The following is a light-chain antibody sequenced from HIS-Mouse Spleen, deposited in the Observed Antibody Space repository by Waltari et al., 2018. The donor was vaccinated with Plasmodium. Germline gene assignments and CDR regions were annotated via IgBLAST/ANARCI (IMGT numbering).Light chain of an antibody. CDR2: EVS. Sequence: QSALTQPRSVSGSPGPSVTISCTGTSSDVGGYNYVSWYQQHPGKAPKLIIYEVSKRPSGVPDRFSGSKSGNTASLTISGLQAEDEADYYCCSYAGSYTLVFGGGTKLTVL. CDR3: CSYAGSYTLV. J-gene: IGLJ2*01. V-gene: IGLV2-11*01. CDR1: SSDVGGYNY.